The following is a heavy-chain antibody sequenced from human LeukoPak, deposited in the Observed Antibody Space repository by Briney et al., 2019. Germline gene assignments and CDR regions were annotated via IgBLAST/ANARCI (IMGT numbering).Heavy chain of an antibody. J-gene: IGHJ3*02. Sequence: SETLSLTCTVSGGSISSSSYYWGWIRQPPGKGLEWIGSIYYSGSTYYNPSLKSRVTISVDTSKNQFSLKLSSVTAADTAVYCCARIARYFDWLDAFDIWGQGTMVAVSS. CDR2: IYYSGST. CDR3: ARIARYFDWLDAFDI. D-gene: IGHD3-9*01. CDR1: GGSISSSSYY. V-gene: IGHV4-39*07.